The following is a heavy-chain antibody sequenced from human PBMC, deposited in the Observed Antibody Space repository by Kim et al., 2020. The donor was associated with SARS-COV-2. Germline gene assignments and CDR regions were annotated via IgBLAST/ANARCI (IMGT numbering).Heavy chain of an antibody. V-gene: IGHV3-11*05. J-gene: IGHJ6*02. CDR3: ARDYYGSGSYSGMDV. D-gene: IGHD3-10*01. CDR2: ISSSSSYT. Sequence: GGSLRLSCAASGFTFSDYYMSWIRQAPGKGLEWVSYISSSSSYTNYADSVKGRFTISRDNTKNSLYLQMNSLRAEDTAVYYCARDYYGSGSYSGMDVWGQGTTVTVSS. CDR1: GFTFSDYY.